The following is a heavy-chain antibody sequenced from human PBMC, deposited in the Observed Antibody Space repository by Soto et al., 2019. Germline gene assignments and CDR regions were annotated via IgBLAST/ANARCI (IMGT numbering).Heavy chain of an antibody. CDR1: GDTFNTYT. Sequence: QVQLVQSGAEVKKPGSSVKVSCKASGDTFNTYTITWVRQAPGQGLEWMGGIIPIFGTPIYAQKLQGRLTITADESPSTVYMERSSLTSNDTAVYYCARELHGSWDYWGQGALVTVSS. V-gene: IGHV1-69*12. D-gene: IGHD2-21*02. CDR3: ARELHGSWDY. J-gene: IGHJ4*02. CDR2: IIPIFGTP.